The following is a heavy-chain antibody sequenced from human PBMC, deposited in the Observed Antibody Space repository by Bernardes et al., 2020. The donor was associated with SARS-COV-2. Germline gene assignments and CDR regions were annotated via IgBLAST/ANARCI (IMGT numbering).Heavy chain of an antibody. D-gene: IGHD2-21*02. Sequence: SETLSLTCSVSGGSTSINNYFWDWIRQPPGKGLEWIGSIHYTRYTYYNPSLKSRVTISLDTSRNQFSLKLSSVTAADTAVYYCARRGDSHGKMFFDYWGQGILVTVSS. V-gene: IGHV4-39*01. CDR2: IHYTRYT. CDR3: ARRGDSHGKMFFDY. J-gene: IGHJ4*02. CDR1: GGSTSINNYF.